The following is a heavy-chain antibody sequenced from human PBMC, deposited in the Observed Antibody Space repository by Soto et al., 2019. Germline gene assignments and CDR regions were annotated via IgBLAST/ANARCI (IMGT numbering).Heavy chain of an antibody. J-gene: IGHJ3*02. CDR1: GFTFSSYD. D-gene: IGHD2-2*01. CDR2: IGTAGDT. Sequence: GGSLRLSCAASGFTFSSYDMHWVRQATGKGLEWVSAIGTAGDTYYPGSVKGRFTISRENAKNSLYLQMNSLRAGDTAVYYCARSTTPMDAFDIWGQGTRVTVSS. CDR3: ARSTTPMDAFDI. V-gene: IGHV3-13*01.